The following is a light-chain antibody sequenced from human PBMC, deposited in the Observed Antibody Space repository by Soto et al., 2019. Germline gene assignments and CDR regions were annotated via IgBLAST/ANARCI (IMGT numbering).Light chain of an antibody. J-gene: IGKJ1*01. V-gene: IGKV3-20*01. Sequence: ENVLTQSPGTLSLSPGERATVSCRASQSVGSYLGWYQKKPGQAPRLLIYGASNRATGIPDRFSGSGSGTDFPLTISRLEPQDFAVYYCQHYGGPPPWTFGQGTKVEIK. CDR1: QSVGSY. CDR2: GAS. CDR3: QHYGGPPPWT.